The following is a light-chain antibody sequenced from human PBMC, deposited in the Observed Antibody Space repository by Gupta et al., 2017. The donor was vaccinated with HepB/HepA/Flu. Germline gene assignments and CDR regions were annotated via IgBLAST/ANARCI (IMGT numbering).Light chain of an antibody. Sequence: QSVLTQPPSASGTPGQRVTISCSGSSSNIGSNAVNWYQQLPGTAPKLLIYTSDQRPSGVPDRFSGSKSGTSASLAISGLQSEDEADYYCAAWDYSLNEGVFGGGTKLTVL. CDR2: TSD. CDR1: SSNIGSNA. J-gene: IGLJ2*01. V-gene: IGLV1-44*01. CDR3: AAWDYSLNEGV.